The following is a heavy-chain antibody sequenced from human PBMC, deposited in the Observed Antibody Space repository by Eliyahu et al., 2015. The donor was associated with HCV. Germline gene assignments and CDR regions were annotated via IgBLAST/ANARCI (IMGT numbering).Heavy chain of an antibody. Sequence: EVQLVESGGGLVKPGGSLRLSCAASGFTFSNAWXSWVRQAPGKGLEWVGRIKSKTDGGTTDYAAPVKGRFTISRDDSKNTLYLQMNSLKTEDTAVYYCTTERSSGYYYVIWGGYWGQGTLVTVSS. J-gene: IGHJ4*02. CDR3: TTERSSGYYYVIWGGY. CDR1: GFTFSNAW. V-gene: IGHV3-15*01. D-gene: IGHD3-22*01. CDR2: IKSKTDGGTT.